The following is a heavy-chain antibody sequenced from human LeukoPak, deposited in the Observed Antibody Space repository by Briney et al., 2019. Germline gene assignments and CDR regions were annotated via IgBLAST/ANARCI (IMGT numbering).Heavy chain of an antibody. Sequence: SETLSLTCAVYGESLSGYYWSWIRQPPGKGLEWIGEIDHTGSSNYNPSLKSRVTISLDTSKNQFSLKLNSVTAADTAVYYCASFGYDVLTGLSYFQHWGQGTLVTVSS. J-gene: IGHJ1*01. V-gene: IGHV4-34*01. CDR2: IDHTGSS. CDR1: GESLSGYY. CDR3: ASFGYDVLTGLSYFQH. D-gene: IGHD3-9*01.